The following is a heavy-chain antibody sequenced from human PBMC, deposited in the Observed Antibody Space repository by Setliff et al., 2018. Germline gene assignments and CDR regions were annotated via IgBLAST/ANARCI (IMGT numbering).Heavy chain of an antibody. D-gene: IGHD5-18*01. CDR3: ARLTPMADFDY. V-gene: IGHV5-51*01. CDR2: IFPTDSDT. CDR1: GRSFTSFW. J-gene: IGHJ4*02. Sequence: PGESLKISCKGSGRSFTSFWIGWVRQMPGKGLEWMGIIFPTDSDTRYSPSFRGQVTISADKSISTAYLQWSSLKASDTAMYYCARLTPMADFDYWGQGTLVTVSS.